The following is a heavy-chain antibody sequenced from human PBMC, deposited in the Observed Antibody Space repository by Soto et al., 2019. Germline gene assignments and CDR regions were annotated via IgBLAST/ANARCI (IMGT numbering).Heavy chain of an antibody. D-gene: IGHD1-26*01. CDR2: LKNMGSGGAP. Sequence: GGSLRLSCTVSVLTFSDAWLNWVRQAPGKGLEWVGRLKNMGSGGAPDYAAPVKGRFTLSRDDFQSTMYLQMGSLRSDDTAVYFCARGGQWDFLSDYWGQGTLVTVSS. V-gene: IGHV3-15*07. J-gene: IGHJ4*02. CDR1: VLTFSDAW. CDR3: ARGGQWDFLSDY.